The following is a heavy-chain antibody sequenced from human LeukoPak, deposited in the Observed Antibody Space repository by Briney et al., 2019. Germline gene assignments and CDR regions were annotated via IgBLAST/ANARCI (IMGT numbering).Heavy chain of an antibody. CDR3: ARDSQPRRYYYYYMDV. V-gene: IGHV1-18*04. CDR2: ISPYSGNT. D-gene: IGHD1-14*01. Sequence: ASVKVSCKASGYTFTGYCVHWVRQAPGQGLEWLGWISPYSGNTNFAQKFQGRVTMTTDPSTNTTYMELTSLKSDDTAVYYCARDSQPRRYYYYYMDVWGRGTTVTVSS. CDR1: GYTFTGYC. J-gene: IGHJ6*03.